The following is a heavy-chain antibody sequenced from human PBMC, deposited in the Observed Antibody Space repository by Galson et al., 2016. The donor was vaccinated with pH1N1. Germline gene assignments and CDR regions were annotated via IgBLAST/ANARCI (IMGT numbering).Heavy chain of an antibody. V-gene: IGHV1-2*06. CDR2: INPYSGGT. D-gene: IGHD4/OR15-4a*01. Sequence: SVKVSCKASGYRFSGYYIHWVRQAPGQGLEWMGRINPYSGGTKFAQKFQGRVILTRDTSITTANMEVDTLSSDDAAVYYCARDLYGGFQLPSYYYYGMDVWGQGTTVTVSS. CDR3: ARDLYGGFQLPSYYYYGMDV. J-gene: IGHJ6*01. CDR1: GYRFSGYY.